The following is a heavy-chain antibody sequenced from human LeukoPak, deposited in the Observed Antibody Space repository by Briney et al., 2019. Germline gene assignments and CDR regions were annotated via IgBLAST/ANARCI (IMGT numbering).Heavy chain of an antibody. V-gene: IGHV1-69*06. J-gene: IGHJ4*02. Sequence: ASVKVSCKASGGTFDTYGINWVRQAPGQGLEWVGWIIPIYGSATYAQKLQGRVTITADKSTTTAYMELSNLRSDDTALYYCARTITMVRGESRNYLDIWGQGTQVTVSS. CDR3: ARTITMVRGESRNYLDI. D-gene: IGHD3-10*01. CDR2: IIPIYGSA. CDR1: GGTFDTYG.